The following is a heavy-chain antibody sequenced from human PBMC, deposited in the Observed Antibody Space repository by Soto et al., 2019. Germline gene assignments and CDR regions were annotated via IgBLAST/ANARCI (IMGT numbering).Heavy chain of an antibody. V-gene: IGHV1-69*01. J-gene: IGHJ4*02. CDR2: ITPTLNIA. CDR3: ARGYYSGSNPSSFDY. CDR1: GGTFSSYT. D-gene: IGHD1-26*01. Sequence: QLQLVQSGAEVREPGSSVKVSCKASGGTFSSYTVIWVRQAPGQGLEWMGGITPTLNIAKYAEKFQGRVTITADESTSTVNMHLSSLRSEDTAVYFCARGYYSGSNPSSFDYWGQGTLVAVPS.